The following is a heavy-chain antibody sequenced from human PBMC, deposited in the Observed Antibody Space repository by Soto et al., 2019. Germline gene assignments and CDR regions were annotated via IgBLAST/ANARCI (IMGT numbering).Heavy chain of an antibody. CDR1: GFMFSAYW. J-gene: IGHJ4*02. Sequence: EVQLVESGGGLVQPGGSLRLSCEASGFMFSAYWMSWVRQDPRKGLEWVATISGGASDKFYVDSVKGRVTISRDDAKNSLYLQMNSLRDEDTAVYYCVREDSHRFDHWGEGTLVTVSS. V-gene: IGHV3-7*01. CDR2: ISGGASDK. CDR3: VREDSHRFDH.